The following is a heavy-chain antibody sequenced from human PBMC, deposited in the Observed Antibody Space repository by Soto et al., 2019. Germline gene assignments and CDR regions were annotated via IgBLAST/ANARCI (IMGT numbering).Heavy chain of an antibody. CDR1: GVTFSSYG. J-gene: IGHJ6*02. V-gene: IGHV3-33*01. D-gene: IGHD6-19*01. CDR3: ARVGAVAGEHYYYYGMDV. Sequence: QVQLVESGGGVVQPGRSLRLSCAASGVTFSSYGMHWVRQAPGKGLEWVAVIWYDGSNKYYADSVKGRFNISRDNSKNTLYLQMNSLRAEDTAVYYCARVGAVAGEHYYYYGMDVWGQGTTVTVSS. CDR2: IWYDGSNK.